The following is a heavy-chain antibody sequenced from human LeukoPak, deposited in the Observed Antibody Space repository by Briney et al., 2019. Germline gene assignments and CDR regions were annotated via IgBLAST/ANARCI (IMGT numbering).Heavy chain of an antibody. Sequence: SETLSLTCTVSGGSISSHYWSWIRQPPGKGLEWIGYIYYSGSTNYNPSLKSRVTISVDTSKNQFSLKLSSVTAADTAVYYCARRIVVNGDGSGSLWNWFDPWGQGTLVTVSS. V-gene: IGHV4-59*08. CDR3: ARRIVVNGDGSGSLWNWFDP. D-gene: IGHD3-10*01. CDR2: IYYSGST. J-gene: IGHJ5*02. CDR1: GGSISSHY.